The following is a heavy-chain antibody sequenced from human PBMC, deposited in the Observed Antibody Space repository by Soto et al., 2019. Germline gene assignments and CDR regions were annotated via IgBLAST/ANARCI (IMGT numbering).Heavy chain of an antibody. CDR2: ISYDGSNK. J-gene: IGHJ6*02. Sequence: GGSLRLSCAASGFTFSSYGMHWVRQAPGKGLEWVAVISYDGSNKYYADSVKGRFTISRDNSMNTLYLQMNSLRAEDTAVYYCAKGLVVPAAAHYYYYGMDVWGQGTTVTVSS. CDR3: AKGLVVPAAAHYYYYGMDV. D-gene: IGHD2-2*01. V-gene: IGHV3-30*18. CDR1: GFTFSSYG.